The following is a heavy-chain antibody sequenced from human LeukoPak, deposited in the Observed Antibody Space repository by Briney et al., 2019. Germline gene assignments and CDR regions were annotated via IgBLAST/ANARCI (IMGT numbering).Heavy chain of an antibody. CDR3: ARVGRWLGVDY. CDR1: GFTVSSNY. CDR2: LYSGGST. J-gene: IGHJ4*02. Sequence: GGSLRLSCAASGFTVSSNYMSWVRQAPGKGLEWVSVLYSGGSTYYADSVKGRFTISRDNSKNTLYLQMNSLRAEDTAVYYCARVGRWLGVDYWGQGTLVTVSS. V-gene: IGHV3-53*01. D-gene: IGHD5-12*01.